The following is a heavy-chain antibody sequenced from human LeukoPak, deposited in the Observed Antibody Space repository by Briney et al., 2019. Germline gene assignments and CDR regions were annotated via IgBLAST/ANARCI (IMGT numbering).Heavy chain of an antibody. J-gene: IGHJ5*02. V-gene: IGHV4-61*01. Sequence: SETLSLTCAVSGGSVSSDTYYWHWIRRSPGKGLEWVGFVYYSGRTKYNPSLKSRVTMSIDTSKNQFSLKLSSVTAADTAVYYCARAVTIFGVVISSNWFDPWGQGTLVTVSS. CDR2: VYYSGRT. CDR3: ARAVTIFGVVISSNWFDP. CDR1: GGSVSSDTYY. D-gene: IGHD3-3*01.